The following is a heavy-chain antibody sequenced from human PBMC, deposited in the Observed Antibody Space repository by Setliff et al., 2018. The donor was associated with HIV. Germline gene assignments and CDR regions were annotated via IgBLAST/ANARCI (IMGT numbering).Heavy chain of an antibody. CDR1: RFTFSRYA. D-gene: IGHD3-3*01. CDR3: AKDATYYNFWSGSYDAFDV. Sequence: GGSLRLSCAASRFTFSRYAVSWVRQAPGKGLEWVSCIDGIGGTYYPDSMKGRFSISRDNSKNIVYLQMRGLRVEDTAIYYCAKDATYYNFWSGSYDAFDVWGPGTMVTVSS. CDR2: IDGIGGT. J-gene: IGHJ3*01. V-gene: IGHV3-23*01.